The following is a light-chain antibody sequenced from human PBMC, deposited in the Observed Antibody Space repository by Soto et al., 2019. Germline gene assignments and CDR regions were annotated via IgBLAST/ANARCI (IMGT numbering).Light chain of an antibody. CDR3: MQALQTPIT. CDR1: HILLHSNGYNY. Sequence: DILMTQSPLSLPVTPGERASISCISIHILLHSNGYNYLDWYLQKPGQSPQLLIYLGSNRSSGVPDRFSGSGSGTDFTLKISRVEAEDVGVYYCMQALQTPITFGQGTRLEIK. V-gene: IGKV2-28*01. CDR2: LGS. J-gene: IGKJ5*01.